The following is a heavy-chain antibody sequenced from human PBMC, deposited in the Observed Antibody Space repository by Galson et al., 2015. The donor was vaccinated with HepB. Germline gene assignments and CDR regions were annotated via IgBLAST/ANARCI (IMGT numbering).Heavy chain of an antibody. CDR2: INPNSGGT. V-gene: IGHV1-2*06. CDR1: GYTFTGYY. Sequence: SVKVSCKASGYTFTGYYMHWVRQAPGQGLEWMGRINPNSGGTNYAQKFQGRVTMARDTSISTAYMELSGLRSDDTAVYYCATGSRSSVAVAGTCNHWGQGTLVTVSS. J-gene: IGHJ5*02. D-gene: IGHD6-19*01. CDR3: ATGSRSSVAVAGTCNH.